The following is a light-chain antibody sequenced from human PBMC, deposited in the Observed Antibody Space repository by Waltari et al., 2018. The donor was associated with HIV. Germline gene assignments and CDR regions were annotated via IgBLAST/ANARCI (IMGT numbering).Light chain of an antibody. CDR3: QQRRRWPIT. Sequence: DIVLTQSPAILSLSPGEGVTLACRASQDVGSYLAWYQHKPGQAPRLLIYDASNRATGIPARFSGGGSGTDFTLTISRLGPDDFALYYCQQRRRWPITFGQGTRIEI. J-gene: IGKJ5*01. V-gene: IGKV3-11*01. CDR1: QDVGSY. CDR2: DAS.